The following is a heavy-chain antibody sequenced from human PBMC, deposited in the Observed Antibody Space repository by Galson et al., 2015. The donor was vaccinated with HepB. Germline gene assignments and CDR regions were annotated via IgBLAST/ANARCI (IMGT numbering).Heavy chain of an antibody. V-gene: IGHV3-30*18. Sequence: SLRLSCAASGFTFSSYGMHWVRQAPGKGLEWVAVISYDGSNKYYADSVKGRFTISRDNSKNTLYLQMNSLRAEDTAVYYCAKELVAAAGIGMDYWGQGTLVTVSS. CDR2: ISYDGSNK. CDR3: AKELVAAAGIGMDY. CDR1: GFTFSSYG. D-gene: IGHD6-13*01. J-gene: IGHJ4*02.